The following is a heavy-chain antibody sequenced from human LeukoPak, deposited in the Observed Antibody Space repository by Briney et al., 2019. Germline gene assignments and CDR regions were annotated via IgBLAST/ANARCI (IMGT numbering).Heavy chain of an antibody. CDR3: AKDPNPLYDLWSGYK. J-gene: IGHJ4*02. Sequence: PGGSLRLSCAASGFTLPGHTMIWLRKAPGKGLEWVSIIGGRDDRTYYADFVKGRFTISRDTSKNILYLQMNNLRAEDTALYYCAKDPNPLYDLWSGYKWGQGTLVTVSS. D-gene: IGHD3-3*01. CDR1: GFTLPGHT. V-gene: IGHV3-23*01. CDR2: IGGRDDRT.